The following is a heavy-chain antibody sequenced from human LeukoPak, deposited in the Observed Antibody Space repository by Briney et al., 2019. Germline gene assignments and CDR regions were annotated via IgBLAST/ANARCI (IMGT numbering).Heavy chain of an antibody. D-gene: IGHD6-6*01. CDR2: ISSSSSTI. V-gene: IGHV3-48*01. Sequence: GGSLRLSCAASGFTFSSYSMNWVRQAPGKGLEWVSYISSSSSTIYYADSVKGRFTISRDNAKNSLYLQMNSLRAEDTAVYYCARDQGDWMYSSSSSPYYYYYMDVWGKGTTVTVSS. CDR3: ARDQGDWMYSSSSSPYYYYYMDV. J-gene: IGHJ6*03. CDR1: GFTFSSYS.